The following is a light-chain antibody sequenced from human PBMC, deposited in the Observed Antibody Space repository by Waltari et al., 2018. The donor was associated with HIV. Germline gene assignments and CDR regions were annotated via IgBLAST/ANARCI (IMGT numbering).Light chain of an antibody. J-gene: IGKJ1*01. Sequence: DIVMTQSPHSLALSLGERATINCKSSQNIFYSSKNASYLALYQQKPGQSPKLLIYWASSRASGVPDRFSGSVSRTDFTLSISSLQSEDVAVYFCQQYYSTPPTFGQGTRVEIK. CDR2: WAS. CDR1: QNIFYSSKNASY. V-gene: IGKV4-1*01. CDR3: QQYYSTPPT.